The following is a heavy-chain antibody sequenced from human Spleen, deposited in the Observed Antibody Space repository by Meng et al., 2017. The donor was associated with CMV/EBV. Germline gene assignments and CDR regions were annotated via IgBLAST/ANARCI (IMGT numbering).Heavy chain of an antibody. Sequence: GESLKISCAASGFTFSSYAMSWVRQAPGMGLEWVSAISGSGGSTYYADSVKGRFTISRDNSKNTLYLQMNSLRAEDTAVYYCAKGSLMMVVTGDKFDYWGQGTLVTVSS. CDR2: ISGSGGST. V-gene: IGHV3-23*01. CDR3: AKGSLMMVVTGDKFDY. D-gene: IGHD4-23*01. J-gene: IGHJ4*02. CDR1: GFTFSSYA.